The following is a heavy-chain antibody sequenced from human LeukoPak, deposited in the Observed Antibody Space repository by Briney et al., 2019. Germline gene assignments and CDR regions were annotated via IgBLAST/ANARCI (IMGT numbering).Heavy chain of an antibody. J-gene: IGHJ6*03. V-gene: IGHV1-18*01. D-gene: IGHD1-26*01. CDR2: ISAYNGNT. Sequence: ASVKVSCKASGYTFTSYGISWVRQARGQGLEWMGWISAYNGNTNYAQKLQGRVTMTTDTSTRTAYMELRSLRSDDTAVYYCARGQGVGGSHRYYYYYMDVWGKGTTVTVSS. CDR3: ARGQGVGGSHRYYYYYMDV. CDR1: GYTFTSYG.